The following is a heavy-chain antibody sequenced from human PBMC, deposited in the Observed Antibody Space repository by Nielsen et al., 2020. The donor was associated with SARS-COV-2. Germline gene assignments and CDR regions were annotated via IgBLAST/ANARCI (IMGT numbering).Heavy chain of an antibody. CDR2: ISGSGGST. D-gene: IGHD2-2*01. V-gene: IGHV3-23*01. J-gene: IGHJ4*02. CDR3: AKSRVVVVPAADDY. Sequence: VRQAPGKGLEWVSAISGSGGSTYYADSVKGRFTISRDNSKNTLYLQMNSLRAEDTAVYYCAKSRVVVVPAADDYWGQGTLVTVSS.